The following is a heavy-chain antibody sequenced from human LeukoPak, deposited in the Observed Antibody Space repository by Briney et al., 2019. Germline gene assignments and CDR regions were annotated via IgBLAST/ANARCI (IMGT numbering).Heavy chain of an antibody. J-gene: IGHJ5*02. CDR2: INPNSGGT. D-gene: IGHD4-17*01. CDR1: GYTFTGYY. Sequence: ASVKVSCKASGYTFTGYYMHWVRQTPEQGLERMGRINPNSGGTNSAQKFQGRVTMTRDTSISTAYMELSRLRSDDTAVYYCARGASGVYTVTTSWFDPWGQGTLVTVFS. V-gene: IGHV1-2*06. CDR3: ARGASGVYTVTTSWFDP.